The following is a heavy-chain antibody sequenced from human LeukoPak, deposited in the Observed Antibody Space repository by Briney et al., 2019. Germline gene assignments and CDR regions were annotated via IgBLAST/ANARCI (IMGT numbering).Heavy chain of an antibody. J-gene: IGHJ4*02. CDR3: ARDRIAVAGPDY. CDR1: GYTFTGYY. D-gene: IGHD6-19*01. CDR2: INPNSGVT. V-gene: IGHV1-2*02. Sequence: ASVKVSCKASGYTFTGYYMHWVRQAPGQGLEWMGWINPNSGVTNYAQKFQGRVTMTRDTSITTAYMDLNRLRSDGTAVYYCARDRIAVAGPDYWGQGTLVTVSS.